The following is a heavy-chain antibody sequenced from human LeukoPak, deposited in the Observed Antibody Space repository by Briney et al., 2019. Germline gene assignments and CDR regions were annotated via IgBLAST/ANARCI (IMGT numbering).Heavy chain of an antibody. V-gene: IGHV3-74*01. CDR1: GFTFTNYW. Sequence: GGSLRLSCAASGFTFTNYWMHWVRQAPGKGLVWVSRVLSDGSRITYADSVKGRFTISRDNAKKTLYLEMNSLRAEDTAVYYCAKVLMIVVVPDYFDYWGQGTLVTASS. J-gene: IGHJ4*02. CDR3: AKVLMIVVVPDYFDY. CDR2: VLSDGSRI. D-gene: IGHD3-22*01.